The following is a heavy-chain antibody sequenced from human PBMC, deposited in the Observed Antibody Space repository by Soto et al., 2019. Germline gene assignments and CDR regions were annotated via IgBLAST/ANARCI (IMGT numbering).Heavy chain of an antibody. V-gene: IGHV4-30-4*01. D-gene: IGHD6-13*01. CDR2: IYYSGST. J-gene: IGHJ5*02. CDR3: ARVIAAAGARENWFDP. Sequence: ASETLSLTCTVSGGSISSGDYYWSWIRQPPGKGLEWIGYIYYSGSTYYNPSLKSRVTISVDTSKNQFSLKLSSVTAADTAVYYCARVIAAAGARENWFDPWGQGTLVT. CDR1: GGSISSGDYY.